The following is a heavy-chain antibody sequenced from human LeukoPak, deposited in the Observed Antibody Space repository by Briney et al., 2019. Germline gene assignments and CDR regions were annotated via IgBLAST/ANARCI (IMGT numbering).Heavy chain of an antibody. J-gene: IGHJ5*02. CDR3: AGGRKRRGYSRSGYASVHRREGWSDP. CDR1: GGSFSGYY. D-gene: IGHD6-13*01. Sequence: SETLCLTCAVYGGSFSGYYWSWIRQPPGKGLEWIGEINHSGSTNYNPSPKSRVTISVDTSKNNFSQKLSSVTAADTTVYYCAGGRKRRGYSRSGYASVHRREGWSDPWGEGTLVTASS. V-gene: IGHV4-34*01. CDR2: INHSGST.